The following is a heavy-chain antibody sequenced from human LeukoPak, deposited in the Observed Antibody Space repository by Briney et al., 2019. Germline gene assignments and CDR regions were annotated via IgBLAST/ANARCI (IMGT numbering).Heavy chain of an antibody. CDR3: ARGAYGDK. J-gene: IGHJ4*02. CDR2: ISTQSGNT. Sequence: ASVKVSCETSGYTLTSYGINWMRQAPGQGLEWMGWISTQSGNTNYAQKVQGRLTLTTDRSTNTAYMELRSLRSDDTAVYYCARGAYGDKWGQGTMVTVSS. V-gene: IGHV1-18*01. D-gene: IGHD4-17*01. CDR1: GYTLTSYG.